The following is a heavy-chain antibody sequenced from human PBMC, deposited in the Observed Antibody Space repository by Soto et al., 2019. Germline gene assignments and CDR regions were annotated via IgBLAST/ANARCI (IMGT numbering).Heavy chain of an antibody. V-gene: IGHV3-48*01. CDR2: ISSSSSTI. Sequence: EVQLVESGGGLVQPGGSLRLSCAASGFTFSSYSMNWVRQAPGKGLEWVSYISSSSSTIYYADSVKGRFTISRDNAKNSLYLQMNRLRAEDTAVYYCARAVGSSWYGGYFDYWGQGTLVTVSS. D-gene: IGHD6-13*01. CDR1: GFTFSSYS. J-gene: IGHJ4*02. CDR3: ARAVGSSWYGGYFDY.